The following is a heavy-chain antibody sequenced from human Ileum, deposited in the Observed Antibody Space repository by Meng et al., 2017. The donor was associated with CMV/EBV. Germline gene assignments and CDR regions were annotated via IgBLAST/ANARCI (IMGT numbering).Heavy chain of an antibody. CDR2: IKPHSGDT. V-gene: IGHV1-2*02. D-gene: IGHD5-12*01. CDR3: AREIIMAARAFGY. J-gene: IGHJ4*02. Sequence: QVQLAQSGTEVKKPGASVKVSCKASGYTFTDYYMHWVRQAPGQGLEWMGWIKPHSGDTKYEKKFQGRVTMTSDTSISTVYMELTRPTPDDTAIYYCAREIIMAARAFGYWGQGTLVTDSS. CDR1: GYTFTDYY.